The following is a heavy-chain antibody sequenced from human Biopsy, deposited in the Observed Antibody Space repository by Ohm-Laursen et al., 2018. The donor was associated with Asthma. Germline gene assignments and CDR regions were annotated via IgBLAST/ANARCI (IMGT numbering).Heavy chain of an antibody. V-gene: IGHV1-69*17. CDR3: AREMRAGRGNAFDI. Sequence: SSVKVSCKASGGTFSSYAISWVRQAPGQGLEWMGGIIPIFGIANYAQKFQGRVTITTDKSTSTAYMELSSLRSEDTAVYYCAREMRAGRGNAFDIWGQGTMVTVSS. D-gene: IGHD6-19*01. CDR1: GGTFSSYA. CDR2: IIPIFGIA. J-gene: IGHJ3*02.